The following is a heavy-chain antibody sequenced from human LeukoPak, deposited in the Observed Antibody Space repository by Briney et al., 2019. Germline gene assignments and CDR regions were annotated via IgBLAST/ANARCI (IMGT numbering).Heavy chain of an antibody. CDR3: ARRPVVPDTDAFDI. CDR2: ISSSSSYI. CDR1: GFTFSSYS. D-gene: IGHD2-2*01. J-gene: IGHJ3*02. V-gene: IGHV3-21*01. Sequence: RTGGSLRLSCAASGFTFSSYSMNWVRQAPGKGLEWVSSISSSSSYIYYADSVKGRFTISRDNAKNSLYLQMNSLRAEDTAVYYCARRPVVPDTDAFDIWGQGTMVTVSS.